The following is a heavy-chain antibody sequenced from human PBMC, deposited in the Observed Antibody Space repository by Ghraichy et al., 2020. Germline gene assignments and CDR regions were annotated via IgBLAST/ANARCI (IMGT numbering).Heavy chain of an antibody. D-gene: IGHD3-22*01. J-gene: IGHJ5*02. CDR3: ARGGPFHDSRGKYNWFDP. Sequence: ASVKVSCKASGYTFTSYDINWVRQATGQGLEWMGWMNPNSGNTGYAQKFQGRVTMTRNTSISTAYMELSSLRSEDTAVYYCARGGPFHDSRGKYNWFDPWGQGTLVTVSS. V-gene: IGHV1-8*01. CDR1: GYTFTSYD. CDR2: MNPNSGNT.